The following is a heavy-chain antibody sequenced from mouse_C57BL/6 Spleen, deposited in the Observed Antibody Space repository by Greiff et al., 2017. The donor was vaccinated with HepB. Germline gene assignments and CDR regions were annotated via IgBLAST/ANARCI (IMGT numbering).Heavy chain of an antibody. CDR1: GFTFSDYG. J-gene: IGHJ4*01. CDR2: ISSGSSTI. Sequence: EVHLVESGGGLVKPGGSLKLSCAASGFTFSDYGMHWVRQAPEKGLEWVAYISSGSSTIYYADTVKGRFTISRDNAKNTLFLQMTSLRSEDTAMYYCARPPITTDYAMDYWGQGTSVTVSS. D-gene: IGHD1-1*01. CDR3: ARPPITTDYAMDY. V-gene: IGHV5-17*01.